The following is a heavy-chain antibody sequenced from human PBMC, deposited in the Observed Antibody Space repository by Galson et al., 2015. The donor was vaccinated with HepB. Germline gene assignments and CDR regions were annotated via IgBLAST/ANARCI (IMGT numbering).Heavy chain of an antibody. V-gene: IGHV3-23*01. D-gene: IGHD5-12*01. J-gene: IGHJ6*02. CDR1: GFTFSSYA. Sequence: SLRLSCAASGFTFSSYAMSWVRQAPGKGLEWVSAISGSGGSTYYADSVKGRFTISRDNSKNTLYLQMNSLRAEDTAVYYCAGGSMATMVNYYYYYGMDVWGQGTTVTVSS. CDR3: AGGSMATMVNYYYYYGMDV. CDR2: ISGSGGST.